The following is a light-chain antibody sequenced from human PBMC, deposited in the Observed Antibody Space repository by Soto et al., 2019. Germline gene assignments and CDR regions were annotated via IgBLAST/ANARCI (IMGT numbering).Light chain of an antibody. CDR3: QQRSDWPLT. J-gene: IGKJ4*01. V-gene: IGKV3-11*01. Sequence: EIVLTQSPATLSLSPGERATLSCRASQSIRSYLAWYQQKPGQAPRLLIYDVSNRATGIPAKFSGSGSGTDFTLTISSLEPGDFAVYYCQQRSDWPLTFGGGTKVEIK. CDR1: QSIRSY. CDR2: DVS.